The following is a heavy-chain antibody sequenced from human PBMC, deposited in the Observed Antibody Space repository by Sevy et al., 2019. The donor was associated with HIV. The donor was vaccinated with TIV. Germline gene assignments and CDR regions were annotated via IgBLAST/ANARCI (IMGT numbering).Heavy chain of an antibody. CDR3: ARPMEKATYDTFDI. CDR1: GGSIRRSTYY. J-gene: IGHJ3*02. Sequence: SETLSLTCIVSGGSIRRSTYYWGWIRQPPGRGLEWIGGVYYSGGIYYNPSLKSRVTISVDTSKNHFSLKLSSVTAADTALYYCARPMEKATYDTFDIWGQGTMVTVSS. V-gene: IGHV4-39*01. CDR2: VYYSGGI. D-gene: IGHD1-26*01.